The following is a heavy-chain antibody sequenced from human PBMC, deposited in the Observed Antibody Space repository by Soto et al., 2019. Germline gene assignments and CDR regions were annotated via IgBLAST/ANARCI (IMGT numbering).Heavy chain of an antibody. CDR2: IYYGGST. CDR3: ARVSGYYGSGPTSNWFDP. V-gene: IGHV4-59*01. D-gene: IGHD3-10*01. Sequence: SETLSHTCTVSADSISNYYWSWFRQPREKGLEWIRYIYYGGSTKYNPSLKSRVTISVDTSKNQFSLRLCYMTAADTAVYYCARVSGYYGSGPTSNWFDPWGQGTLVTVS. CDR1: ADSISNYY. J-gene: IGHJ5*02.